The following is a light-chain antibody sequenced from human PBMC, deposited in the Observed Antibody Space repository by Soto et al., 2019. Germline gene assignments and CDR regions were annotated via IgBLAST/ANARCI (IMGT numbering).Light chain of an antibody. CDR3: QQYNNWPPWT. CDR1: QSVSSN. J-gene: IGKJ1*01. CDR2: GAS. V-gene: IGKV3-15*01. Sequence: EIVMTQSPATLSLSPGERATLSCRASQSVSSNLAWYQQKPGQAPRLLLYGASTRDTGIPARFSGSGSGTEFTLTISSLQSEDFAVYYCQQYNNWPPWTFGQGTKVEIK.